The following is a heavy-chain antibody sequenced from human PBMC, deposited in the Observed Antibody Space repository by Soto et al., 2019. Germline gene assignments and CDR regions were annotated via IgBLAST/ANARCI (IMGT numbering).Heavy chain of an antibody. J-gene: IGHJ3*02. Sequence: QVQLQESGPGLVKPSETLSLTCSVSGGSISSYYWSWVRQPPGKGLQWIGYISNSGSTNYNPSLRGRVTISVAPSKTQSALNLTAVAAAATAVYYCARHWVVLVVAASGYDSYAFDIWGQGTMVTVSS. CDR2: ISNSGST. D-gene: IGHD2-15*01. CDR1: GGSISSYY. CDR3: ARHWVVLVVAASGYDSYAFDI. V-gene: IGHV4-59*08.